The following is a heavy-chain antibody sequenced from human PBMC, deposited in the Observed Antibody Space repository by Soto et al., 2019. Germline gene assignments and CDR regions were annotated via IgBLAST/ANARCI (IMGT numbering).Heavy chain of an antibody. CDR2: IFYAGNT. V-gene: IGHV4-39*01. Sequence: PSETLSLTCNVSGGPISSSRSYWAWFRQPPGKELEWIANIFYAGNTYYNPSLKSRVTVSVDTSKNQFSLKLDSVTAADTAVYYCARQAAAPGIDLWFDPWGQGTLVTVSS. CDR3: ARQAAAPGIDLWFDP. J-gene: IGHJ5*02. D-gene: IGHD6-13*01. CDR1: GGPISSSRSY.